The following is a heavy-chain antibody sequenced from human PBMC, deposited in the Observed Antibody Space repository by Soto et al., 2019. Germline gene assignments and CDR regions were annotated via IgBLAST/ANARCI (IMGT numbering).Heavy chain of an antibody. D-gene: IGHD3-3*01. CDR1: GFTFSSYW. CDR2: IKQDGSEK. Sequence: ELQLVESGGGLVQPGGSLRLSCAASGFTFSSYWMSWVRQAPGKGLEWVANIKQDGSEKYYVDSVKGRFTISRDNAKNSLYLQMNSLRAEDTAVYYCARVPELRFLDGVGGYYYYGMDVWGQGTTVTVSS. J-gene: IGHJ6*02. CDR3: ARVPELRFLDGVGGYYYYGMDV. V-gene: IGHV3-7*01.